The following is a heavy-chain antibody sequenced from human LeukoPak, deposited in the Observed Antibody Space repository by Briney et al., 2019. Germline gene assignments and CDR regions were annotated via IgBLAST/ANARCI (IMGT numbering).Heavy chain of an antibody. CDR2: IYYSGST. D-gene: IGHD5-24*01. Sequence: SETLSLTCTVSGGSTSSSSYYWGWIRQPPGKGLEWIGSIYYSGSTYYNPSLKSRVTISVDTSKNQFSLKLSSVTAADTAVYYCARRPGEDEWGRGTLVTVSS. CDR1: GGSTSSSSYY. J-gene: IGHJ4*02. V-gene: IGHV4-39*01. CDR3: ARRPGEDE.